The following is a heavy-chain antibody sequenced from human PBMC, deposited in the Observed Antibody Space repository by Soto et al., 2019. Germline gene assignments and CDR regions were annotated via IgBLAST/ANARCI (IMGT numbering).Heavy chain of an antibody. CDR2: ISGSGGST. CDR1: GFAFSSYA. D-gene: IGHD2-2*01. J-gene: IGHJ4*02. Sequence: EVQLLESGGGLVQPGGSLRLSCAASGFAFSSYALSWVRQPPGKGLEWVSAISGSGGSTYYADSVKGRFTISRDNAKNSLYLQMNSLRAEDTAVYYCARDIASTRVMVYWGQGTLVTVSS. CDR3: ARDIASTRVMVY. V-gene: IGHV3-23*01.